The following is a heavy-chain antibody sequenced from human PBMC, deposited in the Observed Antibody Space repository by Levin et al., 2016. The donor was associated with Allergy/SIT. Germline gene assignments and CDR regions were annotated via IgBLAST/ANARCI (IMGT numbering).Heavy chain of an antibody. D-gene: IGHD6-13*01. CDR1: GYTFTSYA. CDR3: ARECSSWPQCFDY. V-gene: IGHV1-3*01. Sequence: ASVKVSCKASGYTFTSYAMHWVRQAPGQRLEWMGWINAGNGNTKYSQKFQGRVTITRDTSASTAYMELSSLRSEDTAVYYCARECSSWPQCFDYWGQGTLVTVSS. J-gene: IGHJ4*02. CDR2: INAGNGNT.